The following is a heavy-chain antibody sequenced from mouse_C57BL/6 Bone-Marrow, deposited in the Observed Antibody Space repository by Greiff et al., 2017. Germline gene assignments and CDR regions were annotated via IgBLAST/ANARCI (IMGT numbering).Heavy chain of an antibody. Sequence: EVQLQESGAELVRPGASVKLSCTASGFNIKDDYMHWVKQRPEQGLEWIGWIDPENGDTEYASKFQGKATITADTSSNTAYLQLSSLTSEDTAVYYCTTTMSYWYFDVWGTGTTVTVSS. D-gene: IGHD2-4*01. V-gene: IGHV14-4*01. CDR3: TTTMSYWYFDV. CDR1: GFNIKDDY. J-gene: IGHJ1*03. CDR2: IDPENGDT.